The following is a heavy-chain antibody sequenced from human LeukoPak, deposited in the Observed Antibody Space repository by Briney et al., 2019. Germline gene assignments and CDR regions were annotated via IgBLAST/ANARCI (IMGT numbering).Heavy chain of an antibody. CDR3: ARTIVVVPAAIVADAFDI. V-gene: IGHV4-39*07. CDR1: GGSISSSSYY. J-gene: IGHJ3*02. D-gene: IGHD2-2*02. Sequence: SETLSLTCTVSGGSISSSSYYWGWIRQPPGKGLEWIGSIYYSGSTYYNPSLKSQVTISVDTSKNQFSLKLSSVTAADTAVYYCARTIVVVPAAIVADAFDIWGQGTMVTVSS. CDR2: IYYSGST.